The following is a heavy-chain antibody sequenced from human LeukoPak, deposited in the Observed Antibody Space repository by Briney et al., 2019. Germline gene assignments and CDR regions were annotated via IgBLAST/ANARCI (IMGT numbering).Heavy chain of an antibody. V-gene: IGHV4-39*07. Sequence: SETLSLTCTVSGGSISSSSYYWGWIRQPPGKGLEWIGSIYYSGSTYYNPSLKSRVTISVDTSKNQFSLKLSSVTAADTAVYYCARGQDYAWGSPSTWGQGTLVTVSS. CDR3: ARGQDYAWGSPST. J-gene: IGHJ5*02. D-gene: IGHD3-16*01. CDR2: IYYSGST. CDR1: GGSISSSSYY.